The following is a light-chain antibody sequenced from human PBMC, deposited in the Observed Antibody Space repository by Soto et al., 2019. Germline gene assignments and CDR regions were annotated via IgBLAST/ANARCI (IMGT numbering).Light chain of an antibody. J-gene: IGKJ5*01. CDR1: QSIKNL. CDR2: YAS. Sequence: TQSPATLSVSPGEGATLSCRASQSIKNLLAWYQQRPGQSPRLLLYYASTRATGVPARFSGSGSGTEFTLAISSLQSEDFAVYYCQQYHNWPITFXQGTRTEIK. V-gene: IGKV3-15*01. CDR3: QQYHNWPIT.